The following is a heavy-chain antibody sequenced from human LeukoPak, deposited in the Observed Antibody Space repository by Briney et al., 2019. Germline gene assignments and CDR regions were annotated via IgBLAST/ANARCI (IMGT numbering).Heavy chain of an antibody. D-gene: IGHD6-13*01. Sequence: GRSLRLSCAASGFTFSSYGMHWVRQAPGKGLEWVAVIWYDGSNKYYADSVKGRFTISRDNSKNTLYLQMNSLRAEDTAVYYCARGSFDRGQQLGILDYWGQGTLVTVSS. CDR2: IWYDGSNK. CDR1: GFTFSSYG. V-gene: IGHV3-33*01. CDR3: ARGSFDRGQQLGILDY. J-gene: IGHJ4*02.